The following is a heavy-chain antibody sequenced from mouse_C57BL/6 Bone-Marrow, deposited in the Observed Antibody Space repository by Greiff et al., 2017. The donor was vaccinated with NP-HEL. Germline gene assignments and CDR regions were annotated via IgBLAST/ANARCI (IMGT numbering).Heavy chain of an antibody. CDR1: GFTFSDYG. Sequence: EVKLVESGGGLVQPGGSLKLSCAASGFTFSDYGMAWVRQAPRKGPEWVAFISNLAYSIYYADTVTGRFTISRENAKNTLYLEMSSLRSEDTAMYYCARQLWDYAMDYWGQGTSVTVSS. D-gene: IGHD4-1*01. CDR3: ARQLWDYAMDY. J-gene: IGHJ4*01. CDR2: ISNLAYSI. V-gene: IGHV5-15*01.